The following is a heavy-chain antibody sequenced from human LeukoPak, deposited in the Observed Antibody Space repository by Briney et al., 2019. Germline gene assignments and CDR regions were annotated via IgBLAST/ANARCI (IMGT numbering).Heavy chain of an antibody. D-gene: IGHD6-19*01. V-gene: IGHV1-2*02. CDR3: ARAFSVYSSGWYYKQYDAFDI. CDR1: GYTFTGYY. J-gene: IGHJ3*02. Sequence: GASVKVSCKASGYTFTGYYMHWVRQAPGQGLEWMGWINPNSGGTNYAQKFQGRVTMTRDTSISTAYMELSGLRSDDTAVYYCARAFSVYSSGWYYKQYDAFDIWGQGTMVTVSS. CDR2: INPNSGGT.